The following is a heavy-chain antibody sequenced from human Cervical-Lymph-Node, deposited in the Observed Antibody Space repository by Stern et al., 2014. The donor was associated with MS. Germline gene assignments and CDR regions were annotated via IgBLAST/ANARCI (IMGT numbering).Heavy chain of an antibody. CDR2: ISYDGSSQ. CDR1: GFTFGRHS. CDR3: ARPAAARYFDY. J-gene: IGHJ4*02. V-gene: IGHV3-30-3*01. Sequence: QLVQSGGGVVQSGRSLRLSCATSGFTFGRHSMHWVRQAPGQGLEWVAIISYDGSSQHYADSVKGRFTISRSNSNNTLFLQMNSLRVEDTAIYYCARPAAARYFDYWGQGSQVTVSS. D-gene: IGHD6-25*01.